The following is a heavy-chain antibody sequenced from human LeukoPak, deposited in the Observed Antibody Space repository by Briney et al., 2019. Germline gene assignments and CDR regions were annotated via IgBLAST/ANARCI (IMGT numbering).Heavy chain of an antibody. CDR1: GFIFSTYN. CDR3: ARDQDGY. V-gene: IGHV3-30-3*01. CDR2: ISYDGNNK. J-gene: IGHJ4*02. Sequence: GRSLRLSCAASGFIFSTYNMHWVRQAPGKGLAWVASISYDGNNKNYADSVKGRFTVSRDNSKNTLYLQMNSLSAEDTAVYYCARDQDGYWGQGTLVTVSS.